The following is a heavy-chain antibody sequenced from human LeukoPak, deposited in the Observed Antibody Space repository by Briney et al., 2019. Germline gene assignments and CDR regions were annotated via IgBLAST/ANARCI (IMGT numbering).Heavy chain of an antibody. Sequence: SGGSLRLSCAASGFTFSTYWMHWVRQAPGKGLVWVSRINSDGTTTNYADSVKGRFTISRDNAKNTLYLQMNSLRDEDTAVYYCATNLRLGDNYWGQGTLVTVSS. D-gene: IGHD3-16*01. CDR3: ATNLRLGDNY. J-gene: IGHJ4*02. V-gene: IGHV3-74*01. CDR2: INSDGTTT. CDR1: GFTFSTYW.